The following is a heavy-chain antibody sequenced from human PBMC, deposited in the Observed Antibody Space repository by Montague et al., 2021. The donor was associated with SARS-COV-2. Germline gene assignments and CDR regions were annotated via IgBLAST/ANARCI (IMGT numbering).Heavy chain of an antibody. V-gene: IGHV4-4*02. J-gene: IGHJ4*02. CDR3: ARAGYSSGWYSLDY. D-gene: IGHD6-19*01. CDR2: IYHSGST. CDR1: GGSISSINW. Sequence: SETLSLTCVVSGGSISSINWWSWVRQPPGKGLERIGEIYHSGSTNYNPSLKSRVIISVDKSKNQFSLKLSSVTAADTAVYYCARAGYSSGWYSLDYWGQGALGTVSA.